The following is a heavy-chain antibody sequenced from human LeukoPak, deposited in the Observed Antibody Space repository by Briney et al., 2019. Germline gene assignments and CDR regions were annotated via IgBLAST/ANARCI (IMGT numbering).Heavy chain of an antibody. J-gene: IGHJ5*02. V-gene: IGHV3-30*04. Sequence: GGSLRLSCAASGFAFSNNAMSWVRQAPGKGLEWVAVISYDGSTEYYADSVKGRFTISRDNSKNTLYVQMNSLRPDDTAVYYCARDGYCGSASCYGWFDPWGQGTLVTVSS. CDR1: GFAFSNNA. CDR2: ISYDGSTE. CDR3: ARDGYCGSASCYGWFDP. D-gene: IGHD2-2*03.